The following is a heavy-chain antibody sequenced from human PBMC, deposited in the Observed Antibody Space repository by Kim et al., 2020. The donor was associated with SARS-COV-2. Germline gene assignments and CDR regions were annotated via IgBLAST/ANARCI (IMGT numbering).Heavy chain of an antibody. J-gene: IGHJ6*02. D-gene: IGHD3-10*01. CDR3: ARDEYGLLWFGELSPLYGMDV. Sequence: ASVKVSCKASGYTFTSYGISWVRQAPGQGLEWMGWISAYNGNTNYAQKLQGRVTMTTDTSTSTAYMELRSLRSDDTAVYYCARDEYGLLWFGELSPLYGMDVWGQGTTVTVSS. CDR2: ISAYNGNT. V-gene: IGHV1-18*01. CDR1: GYTFTSYG.